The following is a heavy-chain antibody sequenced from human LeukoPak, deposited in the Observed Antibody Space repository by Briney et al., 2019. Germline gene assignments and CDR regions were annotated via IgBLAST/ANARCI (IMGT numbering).Heavy chain of an antibody. Sequence: PMASVKVSCKASGGTFSSYAISWVRQAPGQGLEWMGGIIPIFGTANYAQKFQGRVTITADESTSTAYMELSSLRSDDTAVYYCARGGYDFVYYYYGMDVWGQGTTVTVSS. CDR2: IIPIFGTA. CDR3: ARGGYDFVYYYYGMDV. CDR1: GGTFSSYA. V-gene: IGHV1-69*13. D-gene: IGHD3-3*01. J-gene: IGHJ6*02.